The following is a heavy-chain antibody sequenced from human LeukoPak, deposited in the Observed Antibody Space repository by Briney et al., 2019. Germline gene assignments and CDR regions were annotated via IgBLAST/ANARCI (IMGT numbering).Heavy chain of an antibody. V-gene: IGHV1-18*01. D-gene: IGHD3-10*01. Sequence: ASVKVSCKASGYTFTSYGISWVRQAPGQGLEWMGWISAYNGNTNYAQKLQGRVTMTTDTSTSTAYTELRSLRSDDTAVYYCARDPGFWYYGSGSYYPFDYWGQGTLVTVSS. CDR3: ARDPGFWYYGSGSYYPFDY. CDR1: GYTFTSYG. CDR2: ISAYNGNT. J-gene: IGHJ4*02.